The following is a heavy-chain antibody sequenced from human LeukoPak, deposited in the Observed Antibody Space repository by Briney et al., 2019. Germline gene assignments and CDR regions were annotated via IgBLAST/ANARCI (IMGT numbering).Heavy chain of an antibody. Sequence: GGSLRLSCTASGFSFNNYAMTWVRQAPGKGLEWVSLIIASSGATFYADSVKGRFTISRDNSKNTLYLQMSSLSVEDTAVYYCAKGGYDYVEVAYFDFWGQGALVTVSS. J-gene: IGHJ4*02. CDR1: GFSFNNYA. CDR2: IIASSGAT. V-gene: IGHV3-23*01. D-gene: IGHD5-12*01. CDR3: AKGGYDYVEVAYFDF.